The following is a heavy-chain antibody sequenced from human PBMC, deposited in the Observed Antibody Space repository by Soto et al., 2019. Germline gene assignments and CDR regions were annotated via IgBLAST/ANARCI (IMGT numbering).Heavy chain of an antibody. CDR1: GFAFSSYA. CDR3: ARLDKFSRGCS. CDR2: ISYDGSIE. V-gene: IGHV3-30-3*01. D-gene: IGHD6-19*01. Sequence: QVQLVESGGGVVQPGTSLRLSCTASGFAFSSYAMHWVRQAPGKGLEWVAAISYDGSIEYYADSVKGRFTVSRDNSENTLHLQMDSLRPEDTALFYCARLDKFSRGCSWGQGTLVTVSS. J-gene: IGHJ4*02.